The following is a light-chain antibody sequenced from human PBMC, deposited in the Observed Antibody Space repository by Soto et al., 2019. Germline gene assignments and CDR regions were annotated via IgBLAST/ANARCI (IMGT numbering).Light chain of an antibody. V-gene: IGKV1-12*01. CDR3: QQENSFTYT. CDR1: QGIITW. J-gene: IGKJ2*01. CDR2: PAS. Sequence: DIRMTQSPSSVSASVGDRVTITCRASQGIITWLAWYQQKPGQAPKLLXSPASSLQSGVPSRFSGSGSGTYFTLTISSLKTEDFATYYCQQENSFTYTFGQGTKVDIK.